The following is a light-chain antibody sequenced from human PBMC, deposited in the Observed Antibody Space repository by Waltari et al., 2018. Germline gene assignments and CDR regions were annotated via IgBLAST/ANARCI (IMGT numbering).Light chain of an antibody. CDR3: QQYNNYTPKT. CDR2: KAS. Sequence: IQVTQSPSPLSASVGDSVTIPCRATQSISNWLAWYQQKPGKAPKLLIYKASTLESGVPSRFSGSGSGTEFTLTISSLQPDDFATYFCQQYNNYTPKTFGQGTKVDIK. CDR1: QSISNW. J-gene: IGKJ1*01. V-gene: IGKV1-5*01.